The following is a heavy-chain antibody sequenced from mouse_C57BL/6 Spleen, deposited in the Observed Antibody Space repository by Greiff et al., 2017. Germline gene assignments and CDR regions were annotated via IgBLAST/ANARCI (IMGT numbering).Heavy chain of an antibody. J-gene: IGHJ4*01. CDR1: GYTFTDYY. CDR2: INPYNGGT. Sequence: EVQLQESGPVLVKPGASVKMSCKASGYTFTDYYMNWVKQSHGKSLEWIGVINPYNGGTSYNQKFKGKATLTVDKSSSTAYMELNSLTSEDSAVYYCARRWLRRGGYAMDYWGQGTSVTVSS. D-gene: IGHD2-2*01. CDR3: ARRWLRRGGYAMDY. V-gene: IGHV1-19*01.